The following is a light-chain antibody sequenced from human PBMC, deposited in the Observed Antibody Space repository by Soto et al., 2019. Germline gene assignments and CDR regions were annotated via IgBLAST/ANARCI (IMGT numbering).Light chain of an antibody. CDR3: QQYNSYPWT. CDR2: GAS. V-gene: IGKV1-5*01. Sequence: DIQMTQSPSTLSASVGDRVTITCRASQSISSWLAWYQQKPGKAPKLLIYGASSLESGVPSRFRGSGSGTEFTLTISSLQPDDFATSYCQQYNSYPWTFGQGTKVEIK. J-gene: IGKJ1*01. CDR1: QSISSW.